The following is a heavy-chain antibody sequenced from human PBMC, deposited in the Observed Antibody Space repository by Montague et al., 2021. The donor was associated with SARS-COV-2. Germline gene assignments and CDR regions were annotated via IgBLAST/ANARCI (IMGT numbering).Heavy chain of an antibody. J-gene: IGHJ5*02. CDR1: GGSFSGYY. V-gene: IGHV4-34*01. Sequence: SETLSLTCAVYGGSFSGYYWSWIRQPPGKGLEWIGEINHSGSTNYNPPLESRVTISVDTSKNQFSLKLSSVTAADTAVYYCARSGYSSSWYGFRSWFDPWGQGTLVTVSS. D-gene: IGHD6-13*01. CDR2: INHSGST. CDR3: ARSGYSSSWYGFRSWFDP.